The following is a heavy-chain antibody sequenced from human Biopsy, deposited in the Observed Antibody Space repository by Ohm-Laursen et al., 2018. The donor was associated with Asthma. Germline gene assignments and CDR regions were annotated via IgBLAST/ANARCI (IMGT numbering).Heavy chain of an antibody. Sequence: SSVTVSCKASGGTFSRYAISWARQAPGQGLEWMGGIIPIFGTSNYAQKFQDRVTFTADESTSSAYMELSSLSSEDTAVYYCARGYSGSDRIVYYYSGLEVWGQGTTVTVSS. D-gene: IGHD5-12*01. CDR1: GGTFSRYA. CDR2: IIPIFGTS. CDR3: ARGYSGSDRIVYYYSGLEV. V-gene: IGHV1-69*01. J-gene: IGHJ6*02.